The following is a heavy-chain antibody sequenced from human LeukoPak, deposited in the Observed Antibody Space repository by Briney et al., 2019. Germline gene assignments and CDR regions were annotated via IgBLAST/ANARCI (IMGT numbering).Heavy chain of an antibody. Sequence: RGSLRLSCAASGFTFSSYSMNWVRQAPGKGLEWVSSISSSSSYIYYADSVKGRFTISRDNAKNSLYLQMNSLRAEDTAVYYCASGFTYYYDSSGYYFDAFDIWGQGTMVTVSS. J-gene: IGHJ3*02. CDR1: GFTFSSYS. CDR2: ISSSSSYI. D-gene: IGHD3-22*01. V-gene: IGHV3-21*01. CDR3: ASGFTYYYDSSGYYFDAFDI.